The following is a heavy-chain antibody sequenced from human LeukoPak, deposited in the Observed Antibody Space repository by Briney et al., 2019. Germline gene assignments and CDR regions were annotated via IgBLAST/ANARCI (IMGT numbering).Heavy chain of an antibody. Sequence: PSETLSLTCTVSGGSISSSSYYWGWIRQPPGKGLEWIGSIYYSGSTYYNPSLKSRVTISVDTSKNQFSLKLSSVTAADTAVYYCAAEVGATKNYYYYYRDGWGKGTTVTVSS. CDR3: AAEVGATKNYYYYYRDG. V-gene: IGHV4-39*07. CDR1: GGSISSSSYY. D-gene: IGHD1-26*01. J-gene: IGHJ6*03. CDR2: IYYSGST.